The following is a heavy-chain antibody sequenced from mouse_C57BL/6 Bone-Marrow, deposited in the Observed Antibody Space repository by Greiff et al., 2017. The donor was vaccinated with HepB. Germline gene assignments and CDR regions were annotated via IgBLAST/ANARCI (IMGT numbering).Heavy chain of an antibody. V-gene: IGHV10-3*01. CDR3: VRDIEYYYGSSSSGY. CDR2: IRSKSSNYAT. CDR1: GFTFNTYA. D-gene: IGHD1-1*01. Sequence: EVQGVESGGGLVQPKGSLKLSCAASGFTFNTYAMHWVRQAPGKGLEWVARIRSKSSNYATYYADSVKDRFTISRDDSQSMLYLQMNNLKTEDTAMYYCVRDIEYYYGSSSSGYWGQGTTLTVSS. J-gene: IGHJ2*01.